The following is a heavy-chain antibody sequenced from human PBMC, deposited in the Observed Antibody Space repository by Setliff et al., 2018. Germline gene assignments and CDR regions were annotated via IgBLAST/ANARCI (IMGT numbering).Heavy chain of an antibody. V-gene: IGHV4-4*08. CDR1: GGSISSYY. Sequence: PSETLSLTCTVSGGSISSYYWSWIRQPPGKGLEWIGYIYTSGSTNHNPSLKSRVTISVDTSKNQFSLKVSSVTAADTAVYYCARLGTTIPTSGTWTYYYYYYMDVWGKGTTVTVSS. CDR3: ARLGTTIPTSGTWTYYYYYYMDV. CDR2: IYTSGST. J-gene: IGHJ6*03. D-gene: IGHD2-21*01.